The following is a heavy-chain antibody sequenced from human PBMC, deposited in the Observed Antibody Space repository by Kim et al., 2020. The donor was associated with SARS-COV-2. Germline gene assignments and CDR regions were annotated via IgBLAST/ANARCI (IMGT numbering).Heavy chain of an antibody. CDR2: IWYDGSNK. Sequence: GGSLRLSCAASGFTFSSYGMHWVRQAPGKGLEWVAVIWYDGSNKYYADSVKGRFTISRDNSKNTLYLQMNSLRAEDTAVYYCARDHLIAQRFLEFTYGMDVWGQGTTVTVSS. CDR3: ARDHLIAQRFLEFTYGMDV. J-gene: IGHJ6*02. D-gene: IGHD3-3*01. V-gene: IGHV3-33*01. CDR1: GFTFSSYG.